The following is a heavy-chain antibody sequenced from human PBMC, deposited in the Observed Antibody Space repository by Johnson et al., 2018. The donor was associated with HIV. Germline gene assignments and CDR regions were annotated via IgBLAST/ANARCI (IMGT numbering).Heavy chain of an antibody. CDR3: AKVGSGWYDPHDAFDI. D-gene: IGHD6-19*01. Sequence: QVQLVESGGGLVKPGGSLRLSCAASGFTFSNAWMNWVRQAPGKGLEWVAVISYDGSNKYYADSVKGRFTISRDNSKNTLYLQMNSLRAEDTAVYYCAKVGSGWYDPHDAFDIWGQGTMVTVSS. CDR2: ISYDGSNK. CDR1: GFTFSNAW. J-gene: IGHJ3*02. V-gene: IGHV3-30*18.